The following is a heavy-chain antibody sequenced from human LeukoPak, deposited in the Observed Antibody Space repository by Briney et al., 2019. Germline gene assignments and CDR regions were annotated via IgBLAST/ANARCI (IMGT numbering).Heavy chain of an antibody. CDR2: IYYSGST. CDR3: ARGITIFGVVIPNRFDY. J-gene: IGHJ4*02. Sequence: SETLSLTCTVSGGSISSYYWSWVRQPPGKGLEWIGYIYYSGSTNYNPSLKSRVTISVDTSKNQFSLKLSSVSAADTAVYYCARGITIFGVVIPNRFDYWGQGTLVTVSS. D-gene: IGHD3-3*01. CDR1: GGSISSYY. V-gene: IGHV4-59*01.